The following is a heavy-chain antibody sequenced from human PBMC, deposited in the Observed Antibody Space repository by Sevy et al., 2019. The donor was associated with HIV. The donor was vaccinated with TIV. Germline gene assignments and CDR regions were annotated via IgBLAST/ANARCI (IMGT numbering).Heavy chain of an antibody. CDR1: GDSISSGNHW. Sequence: SETLSLTCTVSGDSISSGNHWWSWIRQPAGKGLEWIGRIYTSGRTIYNPVLRSRVTMSVDTSTNQFFLNLNSVTAADTAVYYCARDGSRRDSDHGMDVWGQGTTVTVSS. J-gene: IGHJ6*02. CDR3: ARDGSRRDSDHGMDV. V-gene: IGHV4-61*02. CDR2: IYTSGRT. D-gene: IGHD1-26*01.